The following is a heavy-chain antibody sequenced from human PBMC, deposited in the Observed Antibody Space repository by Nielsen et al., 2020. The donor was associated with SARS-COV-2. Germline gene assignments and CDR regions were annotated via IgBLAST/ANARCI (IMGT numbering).Heavy chain of an antibody. CDR1: GFTFSSYS. CDR2: ISSSSSYI. D-gene: IGHD3-22*01. CDR3: ARGGPLMYVTPYYYDSNDYFDY. Sequence: GESLKISCAASGFTFSSYSMNWVRQAPGKGLEWVSSISSSSSYIYYADSVKGRFTISRDNAKNSLYLQMNSLRAEDTAVYYCARGGPLMYVTPYYYDSNDYFDYWGQGTLVTVSS. V-gene: IGHV3-21*01. J-gene: IGHJ4*02.